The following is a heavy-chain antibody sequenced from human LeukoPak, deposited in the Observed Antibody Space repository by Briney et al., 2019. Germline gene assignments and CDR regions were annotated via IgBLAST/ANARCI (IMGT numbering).Heavy chain of an antibody. Sequence: GGSLTLSCAASGFTFSDAWMSWVRQAPGKGLEWVGRLRSKTDGGTTDCAAPVEGRFTISGDDSKNTLYLQMNSLRTEDTAFYYCSTVHDYGDTFWGQGTLVTVSS. D-gene: IGHD4-17*01. CDR2: LRSKTDGGTT. V-gene: IGHV3-15*01. CDR1: GFTFSDAW. J-gene: IGHJ4*02. CDR3: STVHDYGDTF.